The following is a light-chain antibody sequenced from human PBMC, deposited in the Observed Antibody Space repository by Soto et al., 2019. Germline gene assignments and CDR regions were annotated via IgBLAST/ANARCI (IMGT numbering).Light chain of an antibody. CDR1: SSDVGAYNY. CDR3: SSYTSNNTPGV. J-gene: IGLJ1*01. CDR2: DVS. Sequence: QSALTQPASVSGSPGQSITISCTGTSSDVGAYNYVSWYQHHPGKAPKLMIYDVSNRPSGVSNRFSGSKSGNTASLTISGLQAEDEADYYCSSYTSNNTPGVFGTGTKVTVL. V-gene: IGLV2-14*03.